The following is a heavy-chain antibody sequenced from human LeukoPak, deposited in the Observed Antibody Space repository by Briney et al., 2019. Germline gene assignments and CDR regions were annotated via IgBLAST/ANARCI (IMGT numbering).Heavy chain of an antibody. V-gene: IGHV4-59*01. CDR3: ARDRHYDASDAFDI. CDR2: IYYSAST. D-gene: IGHD4/OR15-4a*01. J-gene: IGHJ3*02. CDR1: GGSISSSC. Sequence: SETLSLTCTVSGGSISSSCWSWIRQPPGKGLEWIGYIYYSASTNYNPSLKSRVTISVDTSKNQFSLKLSSVTAADTAVYFCARDRHYDASDAFDIWGRGTMVTVSS.